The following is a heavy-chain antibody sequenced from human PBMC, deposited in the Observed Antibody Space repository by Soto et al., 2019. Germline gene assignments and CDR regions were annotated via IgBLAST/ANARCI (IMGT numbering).Heavy chain of an antibody. CDR2: IYYSGNT. J-gene: IGHJ4*02. D-gene: IGHD5-18*01. Sequence: PSETLSLTCTVSGGSISSGYYWSWIRQYPGKGLEWIGYIYYSGNTYYNPSLKSRVSISLDASKNQFSLKLSSVTDADTALYYCARGRGYSYGPYYFDYWGQGTLVTVSS. CDR3: ARGRGYSYGPYYFDY. CDR1: GGSISSGYY. V-gene: IGHV4-31*03.